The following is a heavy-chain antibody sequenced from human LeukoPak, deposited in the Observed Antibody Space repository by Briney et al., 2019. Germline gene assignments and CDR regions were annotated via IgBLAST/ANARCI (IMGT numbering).Heavy chain of an antibody. Sequence: PGGSLRLSCAASGFTFSSYEMNWVRQAPGKGLEWVSYISSSSSTIYYADSVKGRFTISRDNAKNSLYLQMNSLRAEDTAVYYCARGRRGKFDYWGQGTLVTVSS. J-gene: IGHJ4*02. CDR3: ARGRRGKFDY. CDR2: ISSSSSTI. CDR1: GFTFSSYE. D-gene: IGHD1-26*01. V-gene: IGHV3-48*03.